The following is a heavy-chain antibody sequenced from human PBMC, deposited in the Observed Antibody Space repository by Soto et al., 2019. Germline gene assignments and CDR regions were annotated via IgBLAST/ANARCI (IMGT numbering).Heavy chain of an antibody. J-gene: IGHJ4*02. CDR1: GESFSGHY. CDR2: INHGGTT. CDR3: ERGGIPDFFDY. Sequence: TETLSLTCAVYGESFSGHYWSGIRQPPGKGLEWIGEINHGGTTHPNPSLKSRVSISVDTSKNQVSLKLTSVTATDTAIYYCERGGIPDFFDYCGQGTMVTVYS. V-gene: IGHV4-34*01.